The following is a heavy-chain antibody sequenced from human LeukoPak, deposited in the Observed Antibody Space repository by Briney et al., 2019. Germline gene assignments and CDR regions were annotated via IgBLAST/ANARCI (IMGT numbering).Heavy chain of an antibody. CDR1: GGSISSISYY. CDR3: ARDRYYYGSGSYPYMDV. J-gene: IGHJ6*03. CDR2: IYYSGTD. Sequence: SETLSLTCTVSGGSISSISYYWGWLRQPPGKGLQWIGHIYYSGTDFYNPSLKSRVTISVDTSKNQFSLKLSSVTAVDTAVYYCARDRYYYGSGSYPYMDVWGKGTTVTISS. D-gene: IGHD3-10*01. V-gene: IGHV4-39*07.